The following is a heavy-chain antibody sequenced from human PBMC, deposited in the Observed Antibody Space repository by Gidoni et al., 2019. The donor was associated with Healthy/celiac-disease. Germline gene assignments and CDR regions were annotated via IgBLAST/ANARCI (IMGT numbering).Heavy chain of an antibody. J-gene: IGHJ4*02. CDR2: IFSNDEK. CDR3: ARILKVGAYPGDY. Sequence: QVTLKESGPVLLNPTEPLPLTCTVSGFSLRNARMGVSWIRQPTGKALEWLAHIFSNDEKSYSTSLKSRLTISKDTSKSQVVLTMTNMDPVDTATYYCARILKVGAYPGDYWGQGTLVTVSS. D-gene: IGHD1-26*01. V-gene: IGHV2-26*01. CDR1: GFSLRNARMG.